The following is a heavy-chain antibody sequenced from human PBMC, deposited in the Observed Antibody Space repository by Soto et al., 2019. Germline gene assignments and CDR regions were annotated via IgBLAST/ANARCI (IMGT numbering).Heavy chain of an antibody. V-gene: IGHV5-51*01. CDR2: IYPGDSDT. J-gene: IGHJ6*02. D-gene: IGHD3-3*01. Sequence: GESLKISCKGSGYSFTSYWIGWVRQMPGKGLEWMGIIYPGDSDTRYSPSFQGQVTISADKSISTTYLKWSSLKASDTAMYYFSRQASSIFGVVKDYYYYYGMDVWGQGTTVTVS. CDR1: GYSFTSYW. CDR3: SRQASSIFGVVKDYYYYYGMDV.